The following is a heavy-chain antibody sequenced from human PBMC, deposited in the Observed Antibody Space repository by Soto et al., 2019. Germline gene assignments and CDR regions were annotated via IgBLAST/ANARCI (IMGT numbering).Heavy chain of an antibody. Sequence: GGSLRLSCAASAFTFNNYAMSWVRQAPGKGLEWVSGIGGSGRTTYYADSVKGRFTISRDNSNNTLFLQMNSLRAEDAAVYYCAKSRYSDSSGDFYDYWGQGTLVTVSS. CDR3: AKSRYSDSSGDFYDY. J-gene: IGHJ4*02. CDR1: AFTFNNYA. CDR2: IGGSGRTT. V-gene: IGHV3-23*01. D-gene: IGHD3-22*01.